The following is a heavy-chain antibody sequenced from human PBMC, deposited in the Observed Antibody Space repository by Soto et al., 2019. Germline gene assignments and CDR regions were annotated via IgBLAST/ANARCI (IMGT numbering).Heavy chain of an antibody. D-gene: IGHD3-10*01. CDR3: ATYYCGSGTSFDY. CDR2: IGTTVNTI. V-gene: IGHV3-11*01. Sequence: QVQLVESGGGLVKPGGPLRLSCAASGFTFSDYYMTWIRQAPGKGLEWVSYIGTTVNTIYYADSVKGRFNISRDNAKNSLYLQMNSLRPDDTAVYYCATYYCGSGTSFDYWGQGTLVTVSS. J-gene: IGHJ4*02. CDR1: GFTFSDYY.